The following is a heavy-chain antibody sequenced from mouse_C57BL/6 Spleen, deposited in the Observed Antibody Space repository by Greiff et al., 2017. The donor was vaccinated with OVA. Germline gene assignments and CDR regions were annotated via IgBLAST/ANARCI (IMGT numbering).Heavy chain of an antibody. D-gene: IGHD2-3*01. CDR2: ILPGSGST. Sequence: QVQLQQSGAELMKPGASVKLSCKATGYTFTGYWIEWVKQRPGHGLEWIGEILPGSGSTNYNEKFKGKATFTADTSSNTAYMQLSSLTTEDSAIYYCARAASYDGYDDTWFAYWGQGTLVTVSA. V-gene: IGHV1-9*01. CDR3: ARAASYDGYDDTWFAY. CDR1: GYTFTGYW. J-gene: IGHJ3*01.